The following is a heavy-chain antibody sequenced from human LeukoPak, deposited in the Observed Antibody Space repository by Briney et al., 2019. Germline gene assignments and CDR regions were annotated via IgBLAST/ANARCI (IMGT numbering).Heavy chain of an antibody. CDR3: TTDGRQFDY. Sequence: PGGSLRLSCAASGFSFSNAWMSWVRQAPGKGLEWVGRIKSRTDGGTTDDGAPVKGRFTISRDDSKATLYLQMNSLKTEDTAVYSCTTDGRQFDYWGQGSLVTVSS. J-gene: IGHJ4*02. V-gene: IGHV3-15*01. CDR2: IKSRTDGGTT. D-gene: IGHD6-25*01. CDR1: GFSFSNAW.